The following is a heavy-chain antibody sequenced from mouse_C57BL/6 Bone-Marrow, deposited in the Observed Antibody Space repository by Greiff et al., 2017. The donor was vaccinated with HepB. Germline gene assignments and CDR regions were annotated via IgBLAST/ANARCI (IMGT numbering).Heavy chain of an antibody. Sequence: DVKLVESGGGLVKPGGSLKLSCAASGFTFSSYAMSWVRQTPEKRLEWVATISDGGSYTYYPDNVKGRFTISRDNAKNNLYLQMSHLKSEDTAMYYCARGGGFITTVGDYWGQGTTLTVSS. CDR1: GFTFSSYA. V-gene: IGHV5-4*03. J-gene: IGHJ2*01. CDR3: ARGGGFITTVGDY. D-gene: IGHD1-1*01. CDR2: ISDGGSYT.